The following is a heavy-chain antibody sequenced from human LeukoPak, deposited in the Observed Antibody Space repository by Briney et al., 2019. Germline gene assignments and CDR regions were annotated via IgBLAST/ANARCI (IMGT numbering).Heavy chain of an antibody. Sequence: GGSLRLSRAASGFIFSQYSMNWVRQAPGKGLEWVSHIRYTGETFYADSVKGRFTISKDNARNSLYLQVNDLRGEDTAIYYCARDAGNSGYGCDLWGQGTLVTVSS. J-gene: IGHJ5*02. D-gene: IGHD5-12*01. CDR1: GFIFSQYS. CDR2: IRYTGET. V-gene: IGHV3-48*01. CDR3: ARDAGNSGYGCDL.